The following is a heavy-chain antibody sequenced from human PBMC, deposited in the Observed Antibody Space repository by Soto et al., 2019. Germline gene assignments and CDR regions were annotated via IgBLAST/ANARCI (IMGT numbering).Heavy chain of an antibody. J-gene: IGHJ6*03. CDR2: IYPGDSDT. V-gene: IGHV5-51*01. Sequence: KVSCKASGYSFTSYWIGWVRQMPGKGLEWMGIIYPGDSDTRYSPSFQGQVTISADKSISTAYLQWSSLKASDTAMYYCARNTYYDFWSGSGYYYYYMDVWGKGTTVTVSS. CDR3: ARNTYYDFWSGSGYYYYYMDV. D-gene: IGHD3-3*01. CDR1: GYSFTSYW.